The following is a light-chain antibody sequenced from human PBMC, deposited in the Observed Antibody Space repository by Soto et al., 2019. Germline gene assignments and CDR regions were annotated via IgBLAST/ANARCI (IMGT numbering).Light chain of an antibody. CDR2: DAS. Sequence: QSVLTQPRSMSGSPAQSVTISCTGTSSDVGGYNYVSWYQQHPGKAPKLMIYDASQRPSGVPDRFSGSKSGNTASLTISGLQAEDEADYYCCSYAGSYTWVFGGGTKLTVL. CDR1: SSDVGGYNY. V-gene: IGLV2-11*01. J-gene: IGLJ2*01. CDR3: CSYAGSYTWV.